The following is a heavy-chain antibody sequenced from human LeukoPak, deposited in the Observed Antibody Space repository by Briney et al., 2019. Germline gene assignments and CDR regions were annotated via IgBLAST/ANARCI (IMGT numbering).Heavy chain of an antibody. Sequence: GASVKVSCKASGYAFPHYGVQWVRQAPGQTLEWMGWINAGNGDDTKYSQKFQARLTMATDTSATTVYMELNSLRSEDTAVYYCARSGRNWSVDSWAKGTLVTVSS. J-gene: IGHJ5*01. CDR2: INAGNGDDT. V-gene: IGHV1-3*01. D-gene: IGHD3-10*01. CDR3: ARSGRNWSVDS. CDR1: GYAFPHYG.